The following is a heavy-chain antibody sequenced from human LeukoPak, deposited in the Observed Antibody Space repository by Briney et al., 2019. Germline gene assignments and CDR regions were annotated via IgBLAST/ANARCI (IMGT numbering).Heavy chain of an antibody. D-gene: IGHD6-19*01. CDR2: ISSNGGST. J-gene: IGHJ4*02. CDR3: VKDTLSDGSGWYGYFDY. Sequence: PGVSLRLSCSSSGFTFSSYAMHCVRQAPGKGLEYVSAISSNGGSTYYADSVKGRLTISRDNSKNTLYLQMSSLRAEDTAVYYCVKDTLSDGSGWYGYFDYWGQGTLVTVSS. V-gene: IGHV3-64D*06. CDR1: GFTFSSYA.